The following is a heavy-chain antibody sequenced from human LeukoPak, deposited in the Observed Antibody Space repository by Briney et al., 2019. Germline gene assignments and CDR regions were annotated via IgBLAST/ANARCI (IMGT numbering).Heavy chain of an antibody. CDR3: ANDLGWIQLNLG. CDR2: ITANGGTT. V-gene: IGHV3-23*01. D-gene: IGHD5-18*01. J-gene: IGHJ4*02. Sequence: GGSLRLSCAASGFTFNRYNMNWVRQAPGKGLEWVSGITANGGTTYYADSVKGRFTISRDNSKNTVYLQMNSLRAEDTAVYYCANDLGWIQLNLGRGQGTLVTVSS. CDR1: GFTFNRYN.